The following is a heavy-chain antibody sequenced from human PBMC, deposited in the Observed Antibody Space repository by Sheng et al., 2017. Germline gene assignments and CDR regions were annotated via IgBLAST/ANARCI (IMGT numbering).Heavy chain of an antibody. CDR2: IIPILGIA. D-gene: IGHD3-22*01. CDR3: ARMDYYDSSGYQYYYYYMDV. Sequence: QVQLVQSGAEVKKPGSSVKVSCKASGGTFSSYAISWVRQAPGQGLEWMGGIIPILGIANYAQKFQGRVTITADKSTSTAYMELSSLRSEDTAVYYCARMDYYDSSGYQYYYYYMDVWGKGTTVTVSS. V-gene: IGHV1-69*04. J-gene: IGHJ6*03. CDR1: GGTFSSYA.